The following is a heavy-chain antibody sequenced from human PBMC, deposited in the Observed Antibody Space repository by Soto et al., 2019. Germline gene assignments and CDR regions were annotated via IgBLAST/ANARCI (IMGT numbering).Heavy chain of an antibody. D-gene: IGHD6-19*01. V-gene: IGHV1-69*06. CDR2: IIPIFGTA. Sequence: SVKVSCKASGGTFSSYAISWVRQAPGQGLEWMGGIIPIFGTANYAQKFQGRVTITADKSTSTAYMELSSLRSEDTAVYYCASIEAGTGSYYGMDVWGQGTTVTVSS. CDR3: ASIEAGTGSYYGMDV. CDR1: GGTFSSYA. J-gene: IGHJ6*02.